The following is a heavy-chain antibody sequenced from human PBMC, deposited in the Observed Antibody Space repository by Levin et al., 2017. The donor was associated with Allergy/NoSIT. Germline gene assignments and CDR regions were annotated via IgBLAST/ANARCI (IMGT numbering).Heavy chain of an antibody. V-gene: IGHV3-64D*06. CDR3: VYGSGSATVWDN. J-gene: IGHJ4*02. D-gene: IGHD3-10*01. CDR2: LSGNGGTT. CDR1: GFTFSSYA. Sequence: GESLKISCSASGFTFSSYAMHWVRQAPGKGLEYVSALSGNGGTTYYAGSVKGRFTISRDKSKNTLYLQMSSLRAEDTAVYFCVYGSGSATVWDNWGQGTLVTVSS.